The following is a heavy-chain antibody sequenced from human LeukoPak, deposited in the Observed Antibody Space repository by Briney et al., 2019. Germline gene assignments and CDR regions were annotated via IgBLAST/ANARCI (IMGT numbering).Heavy chain of an antibody. CDR3: TAGDYYDTRAYYLL. J-gene: IGHJ2*01. V-gene: IGHV3-73*01. D-gene: IGHD3-22*01. CDR2: IRSKANSYAT. CDR1: GFTFSGSA. Sequence: GGSLRLSCAASGFTFSGSAMHWVRQASGKGLEGVGRIRSKANSYATVYAASVKGRFTISRDDSKNTAYLQMNSLKSEDTATYYCTAGDYYDTRAYYLLWGRGTLVTVSS.